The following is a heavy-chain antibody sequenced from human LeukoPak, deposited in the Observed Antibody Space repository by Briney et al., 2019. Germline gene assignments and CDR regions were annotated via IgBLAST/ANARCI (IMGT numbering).Heavy chain of an antibody. CDR1: GGSISSSSYY. D-gene: IGHD6-13*01. J-gene: IGHJ6*03. V-gene: IGHV4-39*07. CDR3: ARDSSSWYAGDYYYYYMDV. Sequence: SETLSLTCTVSGGSISSSSYYWGWIRQPPGKGLEWIGNIYYSGSTYYNPSLKSRVTISVDTSKNQFSLKLSSVTAADTAVYYCARDSSSWYAGDYYYYYMDVWGKGTTVTISS. CDR2: IYYSGST.